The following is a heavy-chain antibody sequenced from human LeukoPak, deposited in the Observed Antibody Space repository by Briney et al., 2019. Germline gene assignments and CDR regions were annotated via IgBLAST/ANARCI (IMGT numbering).Heavy chain of an antibody. J-gene: IGHJ4*02. CDR2: INGDGSST. Sequence: GGSLRLSCAASGFTFSYHWMHWVRQVPGKGLVWVSCINGDGSSTEYADSVKGRFTISRDNAKNTLYLQVNSLRAEDTAVYYCAQGGSPGALDYWGRGTLVTVSS. D-gene: IGHD2-15*01. CDR3: AQGGSPGALDY. CDR1: GFTFSYHW. V-gene: IGHV3-74*01.